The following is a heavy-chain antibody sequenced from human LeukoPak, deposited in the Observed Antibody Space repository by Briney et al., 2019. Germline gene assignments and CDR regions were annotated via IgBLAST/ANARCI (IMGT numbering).Heavy chain of an antibody. J-gene: IGHJ5*02. Sequence: GGSLRLSCAASGFTFSDYYMSWIRQAPGKGLEWVSCISSSGSTIYYADSVKGRFTISRDNAKNSLYLQMNSLRAEDTAVYYCATQQLLESGNWFDPWGQGTLVTVSS. D-gene: IGHD6-13*01. V-gene: IGHV3-11*01. CDR3: ATQQLLESGNWFDP. CDR1: GFTFSDYY. CDR2: ISSSGSTI.